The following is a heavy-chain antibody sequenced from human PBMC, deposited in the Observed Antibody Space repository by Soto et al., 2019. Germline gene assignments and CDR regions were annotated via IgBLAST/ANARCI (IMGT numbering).Heavy chain of an antibody. D-gene: IGHD4-17*01. CDR2: ISDSGNT. J-gene: IGHJ1*01. V-gene: IGHV4-59*01. CDR3: ARVPTTVTHPKRLFVVDSDVQ. Sequence: WTCVRQPPGKELEWIGCISDSGNTYYNPSLQSRVTISIDTSTNQFLLDLTSVTTADTAVYYCARVPTTVTHPKRLFVVDSDVQ.